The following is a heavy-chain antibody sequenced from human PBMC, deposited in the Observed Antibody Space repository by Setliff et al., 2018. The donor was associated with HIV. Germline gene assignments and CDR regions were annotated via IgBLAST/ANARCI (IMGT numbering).Heavy chain of an antibody. Sequence: GASVKVSCKASGDTFSNYVLSWVRQAPGQGLEWMGGIVLMSGTADYAQKFHGRVTITADKSTSTAYMELSSLRSEDTAVYYCARESACSSTSCPKVLDYWGQGTLVTVSS. CDR1: GDTFSNYV. V-gene: IGHV1-69*06. CDR2: IVLMSGTA. D-gene: IGHD2-2*01. J-gene: IGHJ4*02. CDR3: ARESACSSTSCPKVLDY.